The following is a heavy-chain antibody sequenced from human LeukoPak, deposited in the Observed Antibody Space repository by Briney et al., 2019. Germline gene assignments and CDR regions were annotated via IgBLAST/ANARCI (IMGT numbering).Heavy chain of an antibody. V-gene: IGHV4-59*08. Sequence: SETLSLTCTVSGGSISSYYWSWIRQPPGKGLEWIGYIYYSGSTNYNPSLKSRVTISVDTSKNQFSLKLSSVTAADTAVYYCARMGFLHYYGSGSYQGVAFDIWGQGTMVTVSS. D-gene: IGHD3-10*01. J-gene: IGHJ3*02. CDR3: ARMGFLHYYGSGSYQGVAFDI. CDR2: IYYSGST. CDR1: GGSISSYY.